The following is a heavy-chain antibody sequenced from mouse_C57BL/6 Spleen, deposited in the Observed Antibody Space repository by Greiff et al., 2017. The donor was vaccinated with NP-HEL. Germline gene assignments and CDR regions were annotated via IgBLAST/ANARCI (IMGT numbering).Heavy chain of an antibody. CDR1: GYTFTSYW. D-gene: IGHD2-4*01. V-gene: IGHV1-64*01. J-gene: IGHJ3*01. CDR2: IHPNSGST. CDR3: ARSEGLGTYSDFPWFAY. Sequence: QVQLQQPGAELVKPGASVKLSCKASGYTFTSYWMHWVKQRPGQGLEWIGMIHPNSGSTNYNEKFKSKATLTVDKSSSTAYMQLSSLTSEDSSVYYCARSEGLGTYSDFPWFAYWGQGTLVTVSA.